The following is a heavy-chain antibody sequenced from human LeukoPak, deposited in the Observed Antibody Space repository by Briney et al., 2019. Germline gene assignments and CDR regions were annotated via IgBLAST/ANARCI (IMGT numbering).Heavy chain of an antibody. CDR3: ARIGREPRPNWFDP. D-gene: IGHD1-14*01. CDR1: GGSISSSSYY. Sequence: SETLSLTCTVSGGSISSSSYYWGWFRQPPGQGLEWIAYIYYNGFTQYTPSLRSRVTISGDTSKNQFSLKLSSVTGADTAVYYCARIGREPRPNWFDPWGQGTLVIVSS. J-gene: IGHJ5*02. V-gene: IGHV4-39*07. CDR2: IYYNGFT.